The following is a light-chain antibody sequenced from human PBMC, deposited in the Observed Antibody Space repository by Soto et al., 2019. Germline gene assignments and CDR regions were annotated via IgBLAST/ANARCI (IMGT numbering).Light chain of an antibody. CDR2: KAS. J-gene: IGKJ1*01. Sequence: DIPMTQSPSTLSASIGDRVTITCRASRSISTWLAWYQQKPGQAPKLLMYKASILESGVPSRFSGGGSGTEFTLTISSLQPDDFATYYCQQYNTYSTFGQGTKVEIK. CDR1: RSISTW. V-gene: IGKV1-5*03. CDR3: QQYNTYST.